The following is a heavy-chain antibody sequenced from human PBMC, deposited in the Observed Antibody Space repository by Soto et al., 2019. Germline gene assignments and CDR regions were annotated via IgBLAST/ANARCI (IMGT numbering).Heavy chain of an antibody. CDR1: GGSISSGGYY. V-gene: IGHV4-31*03. D-gene: IGHD3-3*01. J-gene: IGHJ6*03. CDR3: ARDSTRYDFSSYYYMDV. Sequence: SETLSLTCTVSGGSISSGGYYWSWIRQHPGKGLEWIGYIYYSGSTYYNPSLKSRVTISVDTSKNQFSLKLSSVTAADTAVYYCARDSTRYDFSSYYYMDVWGKGTTVTVSS. CDR2: IYYSGST.